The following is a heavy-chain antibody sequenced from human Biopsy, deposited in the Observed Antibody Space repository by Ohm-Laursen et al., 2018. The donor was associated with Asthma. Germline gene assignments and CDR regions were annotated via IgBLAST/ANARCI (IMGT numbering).Heavy chain of an antibody. D-gene: IGHD2-21*02. V-gene: IGHV4-61*01. CDR3: ARGWNCGGDCYSLDY. CDR1: GGSVSTGSYY. CDR2: IYYTGSD. Sequence: GTLSLTCTVSGGSVSTGSYYWSWIRQPPGKGLEWLGYIYYTGSDNYNPSLKSRVTISVDTSKNQFSLRLNSVTAADTAVYYCARGWNCGGDCYSLDYWGQGTLVTVSS. J-gene: IGHJ4*02.